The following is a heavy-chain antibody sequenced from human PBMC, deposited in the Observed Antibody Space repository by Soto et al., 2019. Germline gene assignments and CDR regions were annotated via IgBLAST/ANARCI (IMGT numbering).Heavy chain of an antibody. CDR3: AREDYYYGSGSYYT. CDR2: IYYSGST. Sequence: SETLSLTCTVSGGSISSGDYYWSWIRQPPGKGLEWIGYIYYSGSTYYNPSLKSRVTISVDRSKNQFSLKLSSVTAADTAVYYCAREDYYYGSGSYYTWGQGTLVTVSS. J-gene: IGHJ5*02. V-gene: IGHV4-30-4*01. CDR1: GGSISSGDYY. D-gene: IGHD3-10*01.